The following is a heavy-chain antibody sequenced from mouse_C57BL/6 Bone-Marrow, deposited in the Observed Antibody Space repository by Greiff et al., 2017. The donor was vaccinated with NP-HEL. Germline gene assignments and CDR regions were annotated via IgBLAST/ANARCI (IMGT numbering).Heavy chain of an antibody. D-gene: IGHD2-5*01. CDR1: GFTFSDYY. J-gene: IGHJ1*03. V-gene: IGHV5-12*01. Sequence: EVMLVESGGGLVQPGGSLKLSCAASGFTFSDYYMYWVRQTPEKRLEWVAYISNGGGSTYYPDTVKGRFTISRDNAKNTLYLQMSRLKSEDTAMYYCARPYYSNYVPYYFDVWGTGTTVTVSS. CDR3: ARPYYSNYVPYYFDV. CDR2: ISNGGGST.